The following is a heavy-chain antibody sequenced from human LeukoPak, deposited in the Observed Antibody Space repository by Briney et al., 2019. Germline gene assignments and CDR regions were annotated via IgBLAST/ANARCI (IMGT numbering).Heavy chain of an antibody. CDR2: ISSSGSTI. V-gene: IGHV3-11*01. D-gene: IGHD6-6*01. CDR3: AKGGTRIAALAY. J-gene: IGHJ4*02. CDR1: GFTFSDYY. Sequence: GGSLRLSCAASGFTFSDYYMSWIRQAPGKGLEWVSYISSSGSTIYYADSVKGRFTISRDNSKNTLYLQMNSLRAEDTAVYYCAKGGTRIAALAYWGQGTLVTVSS.